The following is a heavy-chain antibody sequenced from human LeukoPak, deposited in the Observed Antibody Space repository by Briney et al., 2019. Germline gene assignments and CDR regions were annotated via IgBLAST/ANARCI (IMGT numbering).Heavy chain of an antibody. Sequence: GGSLRLSCAASGFTFSSYWMTWVRQAPGKGLEWVANIKQDGSEKYYVDSVKGRFTISRDNAKNSLYLQMNSLRAEDTAVYYCARVRDYGTFDYWGQGTLVTVSS. V-gene: IGHV3-7*03. CDR2: IKQDGSEK. CDR3: ARVRDYGTFDY. CDR1: GFTFSSYW. J-gene: IGHJ4*02. D-gene: IGHD4/OR15-4a*01.